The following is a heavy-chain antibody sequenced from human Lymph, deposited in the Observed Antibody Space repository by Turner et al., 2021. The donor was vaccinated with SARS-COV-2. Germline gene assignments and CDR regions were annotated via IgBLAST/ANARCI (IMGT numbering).Heavy chain of an antibody. Sequence: EVQLVQSGAEVKKPGESLRISCKGSGYCFTRYWISWVRQMPGKGLEWMGRIDPSDSYTNYSPSFQGHVTISSDKSISTAYLQWSSLKASDTAMYYCARGDCSSTSCPKHYYYYGMDVWGQGTTVTVSS. V-gene: IGHV5-10-1*03. CDR2: IDPSDSYT. J-gene: IGHJ6*02. CDR3: ARGDCSSTSCPKHYYYYGMDV. CDR1: GYCFTRYW. D-gene: IGHD2-2*01.